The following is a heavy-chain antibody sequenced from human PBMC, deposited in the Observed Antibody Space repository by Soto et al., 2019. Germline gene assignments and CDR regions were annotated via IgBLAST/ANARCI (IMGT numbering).Heavy chain of an antibody. V-gene: IGHV3-48*02. D-gene: IGHD3-16*01. CDR3: ARDGDYPYYFDY. J-gene: IGHJ4*02. CDR2: ISSSSTI. CDR1: GFTFSSYS. Sequence: GGSLRLSCAASGFTFSSYSMNWVRQAPGKGLEWVSYISSSSTIYYADSVKGRFTISRDNAKNSLYLQMNSLRDEDTAVYYCARDGDYPYYFDYWGQGTLVTVSS.